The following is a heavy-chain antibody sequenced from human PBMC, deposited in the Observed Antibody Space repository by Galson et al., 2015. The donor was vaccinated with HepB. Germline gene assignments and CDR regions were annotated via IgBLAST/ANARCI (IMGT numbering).Heavy chain of an antibody. CDR3: AKNSGSNWFVPHHFDS. CDR1: GFTFANYV. V-gene: IGHV3-23*01. Sequence: SLRLSCAASGFTFANYVMNWVRQAPGRGLEWVSSISGSGGSTYYRGSFKGRFTISRDNSKNTVYLQMKSLRADDTAVYYCAKNSGSNWFVPHHFDSWRQGTLVTVSS. CDR2: ISGSGGST. D-gene: IGHD6-13*01. J-gene: IGHJ4*02.